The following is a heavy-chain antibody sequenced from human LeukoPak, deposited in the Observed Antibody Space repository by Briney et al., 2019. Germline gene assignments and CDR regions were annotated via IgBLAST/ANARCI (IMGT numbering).Heavy chain of an antibody. D-gene: IGHD4-17*01. J-gene: IGHJ5*02. V-gene: IGHV3-30*18. Sequence: PGGSLRLSCAASGFTFSIYGMHWVRQAPGKGLEWVAVISYDGSNKYYADSVKGRFTISRDNSKNTLYLQMNSLRAEDTAVYYCAKDLATTVTNNWFDPWGQGTLVTVSS. CDR2: ISYDGSNK. CDR3: AKDLATTVTNNWFDP. CDR1: GFTFSIYG.